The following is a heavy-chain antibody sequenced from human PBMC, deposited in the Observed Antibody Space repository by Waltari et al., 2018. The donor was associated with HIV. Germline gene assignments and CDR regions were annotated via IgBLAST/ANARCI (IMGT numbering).Heavy chain of an antibody. V-gene: IGHV3-48*01. D-gene: IGHD2-15*01. CDR2: RSATGTYI. J-gene: IGHJ6*02. CDR1: GFTFSDYS. CDR3: ARCETVVTPFINKYLGLDV. Sequence: EVQLVESGGKLVQPGGSLRLSCLASGFTFSDYSMNWVRQGPGQGIGWVADRSATGTYIVYANSGKGRFTVSRDNVENSLYFDMSSLRAEDAGDYYCARCETVVTPFINKYLGLDVWGPGTTVTVSS.